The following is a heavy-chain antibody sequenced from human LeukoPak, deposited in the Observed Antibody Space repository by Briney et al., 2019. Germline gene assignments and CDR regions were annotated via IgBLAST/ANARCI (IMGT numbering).Heavy chain of an antibody. Sequence: GGSLRLSRAASGFNFNICTMSWVRQAPGKGLEWVSAIVSNGVTFYTDSVKGRFTISRDNAKNTLYLQMSSLRAEDTAVYYCAKGSEQWELYDYWGQGTLVTVSS. CDR2: IVSNGVT. D-gene: IGHD1-26*01. J-gene: IGHJ4*02. V-gene: IGHV3-23*01. CDR1: GFNFNICT. CDR3: AKGSEQWELYDY.